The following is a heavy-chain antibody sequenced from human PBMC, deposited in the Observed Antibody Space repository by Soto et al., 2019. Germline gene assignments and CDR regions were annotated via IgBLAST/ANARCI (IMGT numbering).Heavy chain of an antibody. CDR1: GFTFNSYA. CDR3: AKAGDISGYYPRGDWFDP. J-gene: IGHJ5*02. Sequence: EVQLLESGGGLAQPGGSLRLSCSASGFTFNSYAMTWVRQAPGKGLEWVSAISGSGDSTYYADSVKGRFTISRDNSKNTRYLQMNRLRAEYTAVYYCAKAGDISGYYPRGDWFDPWGQGTLVTVSS. CDR2: ISGSGDST. D-gene: IGHD3-22*01. V-gene: IGHV3-23*01.